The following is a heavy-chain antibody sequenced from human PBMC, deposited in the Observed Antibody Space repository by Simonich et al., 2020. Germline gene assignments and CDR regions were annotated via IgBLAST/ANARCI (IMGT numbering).Heavy chain of an antibody. J-gene: IGHJ4*02. CDR3: TRFDYYGSGSYYFDY. D-gene: IGHD3-10*01. V-gene: IGHV3-73*02. CDR2: IRSKANSYAK. Sequence: EVQLVESGGGLVQPGGSLKLSCAASGFTSSGSAMHWVRQASGKGLECVSRIRSKANSYAKAYAASLKGRFTISRDDSKNTAYLQMNSLKTEDTAGYYCTRFDYYGSGSYYFDYWGQGTLVTVSS. CDR1: GFTSSGSA.